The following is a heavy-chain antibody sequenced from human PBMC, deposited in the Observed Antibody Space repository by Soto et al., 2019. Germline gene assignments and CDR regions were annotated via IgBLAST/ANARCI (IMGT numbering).Heavy chain of an antibody. J-gene: IGHJ3*01. V-gene: IGHV3-23*01. CDR2: ISGSGGST. CDR3: AHPRGYGVFDAYDC. Sequence: PGGSRILSCAASGFPFTSYSMILVRPAPGKGLEWVSAISGSGGSTYYADSVKGRFTISRDNSINMLYLQMNSLRTEDTAVYYCAHPRGYGVFDAYDCWGQGEMVT. D-gene: IGHD4-17*01. CDR1: GFPFTSYS.